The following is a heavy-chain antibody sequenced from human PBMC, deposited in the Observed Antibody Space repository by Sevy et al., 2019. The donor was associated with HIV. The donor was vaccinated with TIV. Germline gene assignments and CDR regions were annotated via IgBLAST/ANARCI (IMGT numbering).Heavy chain of an antibody. Sequence: SETLSLTCTVSGGSISSYYWSWIRQPPGKGLEWIGYIYYSGGTNYNPSLKSRVTISVDTFKNQFSLKLSSVTAADTAVYYCARSGFLEWPGSFRGPRNWFDPWGQGTLVTVSS. CDR1: GGSISSYY. J-gene: IGHJ5*02. CDR3: ARSGFLEWPGSFRGPRNWFDP. D-gene: IGHD3-3*01. CDR2: IYYSGGT. V-gene: IGHV4-59*13.